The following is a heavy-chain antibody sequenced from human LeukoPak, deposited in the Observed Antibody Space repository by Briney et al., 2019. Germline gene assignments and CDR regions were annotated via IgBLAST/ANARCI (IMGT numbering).Heavy chain of an antibody. CDR3: TRGIVVVVAAYFDY. V-gene: IGHV3-49*03. D-gene: IGHD2-15*01. CDR2: IRSKAYGGTT. J-gene: IGHJ4*02. Sequence: PGGSLRLSCTASGFTFGDYAMSWFRQAPGKGLEWVGFIRSKAYGGTTEYAASVKGRFTISRDDSKSIAYLQMNSLKTEDTAVYYCTRGIVVVVAAYFDYWGQGTLVTVSS. CDR1: GFTFGDYA.